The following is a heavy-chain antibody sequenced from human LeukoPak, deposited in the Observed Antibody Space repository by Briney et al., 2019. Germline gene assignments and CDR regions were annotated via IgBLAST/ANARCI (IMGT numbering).Heavy chain of an antibody. CDR1: GFTFSISA. Sequence: GGSLRLSCAASGFTFSISAMNWVRQAPGKGLEWVSYISSSSSTIYYADSVKGRFTISRDIAKNSLYLQMNSLRAEDTAVYYCARVQPYYMDVWGKGTTVTVSS. J-gene: IGHJ6*03. D-gene: IGHD6-13*01. CDR2: ISSSSSTI. V-gene: IGHV3-48*01. CDR3: ARVQPYYMDV.